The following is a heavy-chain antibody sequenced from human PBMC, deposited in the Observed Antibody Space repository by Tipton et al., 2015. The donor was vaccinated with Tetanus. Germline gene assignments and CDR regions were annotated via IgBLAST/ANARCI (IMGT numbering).Heavy chain of an antibody. J-gene: IGHJ5*02. Sequence: SLRLSCVASGFAFSSYDMHWVRQTPGKGLEWLAVLSYDGTHEHYADSVKGRFTISRDNSENILFLQMSSLRAEDRAVYYCARCNDYGSLTPIDLWGPGTRVTVSS. CDR2: LSYDGTHE. CDR1: GFAFSSYD. CDR3: ARCNDYGSLTPIDL. V-gene: IGHV3-30*03. D-gene: IGHD4-17*01.